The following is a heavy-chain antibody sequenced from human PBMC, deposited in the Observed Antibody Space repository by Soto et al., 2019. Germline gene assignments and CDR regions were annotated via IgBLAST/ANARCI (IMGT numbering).Heavy chain of an antibody. D-gene: IGHD3-3*01. CDR3: ARHAYDFWSGHPNPRYYYGMDV. CDR1: GCSFTSYW. V-gene: IGHV5-51*01. CDR2: IYPGDSNT. Sequence: GESLKISCQCSGCSFTSYWIGWVRQMPGKGLEWMGIIYPGDSNTRYSPSLQGQVTISVDKSISTAYLQWSSLKATDTAMYYCARHAYDFWSGHPNPRYYYGMDVWGQGTTVTVSS. J-gene: IGHJ6*02.